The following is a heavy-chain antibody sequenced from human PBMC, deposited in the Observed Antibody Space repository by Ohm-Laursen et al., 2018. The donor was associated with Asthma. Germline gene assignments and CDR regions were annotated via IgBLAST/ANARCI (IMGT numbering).Heavy chain of an antibody. CDR3: ARVGYDSSGYYLVYDAFDI. D-gene: IGHD3-22*01. CDR1: GYTFTSYA. J-gene: IGHJ3*02. V-gene: IGHV1-3*01. CDR2: INAGNGNT. Sequence: SVKVSCKASGYTFTSYAMHWVRQAPGQRLEWMGWINAGNGNTKYSQKFQGRVTITRDTSASTAYMELSSLRSEDTAVYYCARVGYDSSGYYLVYDAFDIWGQGTMVTVSS.